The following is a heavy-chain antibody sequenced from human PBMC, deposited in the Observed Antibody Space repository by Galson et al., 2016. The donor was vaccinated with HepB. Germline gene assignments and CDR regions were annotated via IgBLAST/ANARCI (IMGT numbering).Heavy chain of an antibody. CDR2: IYYSGST. CDR1: GGSISSSAYF. Sequence: TLSLTCTVSGGSISSSAYFWSWIRQHPGKGLEWIGYIYYSGSTYSNPSPKSRLTISVDTSKNQFSLRLSSVTAADTAVYYCARASSTWGWFDPWGQGTLVTVSS. J-gene: IGHJ5*02. CDR3: ARASSTWGWFDP. V-gene: IGHV4-31*03. D-gene: IGHD6-13*01.